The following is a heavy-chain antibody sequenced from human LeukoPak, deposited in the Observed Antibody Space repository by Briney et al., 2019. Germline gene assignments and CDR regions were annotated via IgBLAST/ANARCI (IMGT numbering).Heavy chain of an antibody. Sequence: GGSLRLSCAASGFTVSSNYMSWVRQAPGKGLEWVSSLYNGGSAYYADSVKGRFTISRDNSTNTLYLQMSSLRAEDTAVYFCARERVYHGSGGGLTEVLLWYYYGMDVWGQGTTVTVSS. CDR3: ARERVYHGSGGGLTEVLLWYYYGMDV. V-gene: IGHV3-53*01. D-gene: IGHD3-10*01. J-gene: IGHJ6*02. CDR2: LYNGGSA. CDR1: GFTVSSNY.